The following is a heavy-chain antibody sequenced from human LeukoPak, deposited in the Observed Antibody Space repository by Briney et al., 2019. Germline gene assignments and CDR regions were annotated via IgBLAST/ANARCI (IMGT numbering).Heavy chain of an antibody. J-gene: IGHJ3*02. CDR3: ARAYYYDSSGYPQGAFDI. Sequence: SETLSLTCTVSGGSISSYYWSWIRQPPGKGLEWIGYIYYSGSTNYNPSLKSRVTISVDTSKNQFSLKLSSVTAADTAVYYCARAYYYDSSGYPQGAFDIWGQGTMVTVSS. D-gene: IGHD3-22*01. V-gene: IGHV4-59*08. CDR1: GGSISSYY. CDR2: IYYSGST.